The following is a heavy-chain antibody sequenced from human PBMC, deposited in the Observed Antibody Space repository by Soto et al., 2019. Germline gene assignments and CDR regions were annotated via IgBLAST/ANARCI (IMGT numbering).Heavy chain of an antibody. CDR1: GGSISSGPYS. J-gene: IGHJ4*02. Sequence: PSETLSLTCTVSGGSISSGPYSWGWIRQPPGEGLEWIGTFYYSESTYYNPSLESRVTISVDTSKNQFSLKVSSVTVADTAVYYCARDKINGLFDDWGQGTLVTVSS. CDR2: FYYSEST. V-gene: IGHV4-39*02. D-gene: IGHD2-8*01. CDR3: ARDKINGLFDD.